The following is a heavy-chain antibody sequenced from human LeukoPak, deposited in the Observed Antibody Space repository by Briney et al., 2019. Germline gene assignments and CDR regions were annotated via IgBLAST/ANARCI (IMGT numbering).Heavy chain of an antibody. V-gene: IGHV3-21*01. CDR2: ISSSSSYI. Sequence: GGSLRLSCAASGFTFSSYSMNWVRQAPGKGLEWVSSISSSSSYIYYADSVKGRFTISRDNAKNSLYLQMNSLRAEDTAVYYCARVMQWELLEFLDYWGQGTLVTVSS. J-gene: IGHJ4*02. D-gene: IGHD1-26*01. CDR1: GFTFSSYS. CDR3: ARVMQWELLEFLDY.